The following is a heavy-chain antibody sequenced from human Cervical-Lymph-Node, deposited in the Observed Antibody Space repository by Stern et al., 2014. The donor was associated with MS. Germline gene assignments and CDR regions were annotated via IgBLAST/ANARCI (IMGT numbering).Heavy chain of an antibody. CDR2: MTRDSCYT. CDR1: GYTFTSDD. J-gene: IGHJ5*01. Sequence: VQLVQSGAEVRKPGASVKVSCKASGYTFTSDDINWVRQAPGQGLVWMVCMTRDSCYTGFAKKFQARVAMTRDTSITTAFMELSNLRSDDSAVYYCTKAWDSWGPGTLIIVSS. V-gene: IGHV1-8*01. CDR3: TKAWDS.